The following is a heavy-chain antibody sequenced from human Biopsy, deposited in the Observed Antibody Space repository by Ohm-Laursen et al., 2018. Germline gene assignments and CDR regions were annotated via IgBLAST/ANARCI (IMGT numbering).Heavy chain of an antibody. D-gene: IGHD3-9*01. CDR1: GYTFAGYY. J-gene: IGHJ6*02. Sequence: SVKVSCKASGYTFAGYYLHWVRQAPGHGLEWMGWINPNSGNANYAQSFQGGLTVTRDTSISTAHMELTSLTFDDTAIYYCARVPAYPSIDGYYGLDLWGQGTTVIVSS. CDR2: INPNSGNA. V-gene: IGHV1-2*02. CDR3: ARVPAYPSIDGYYGLDL.